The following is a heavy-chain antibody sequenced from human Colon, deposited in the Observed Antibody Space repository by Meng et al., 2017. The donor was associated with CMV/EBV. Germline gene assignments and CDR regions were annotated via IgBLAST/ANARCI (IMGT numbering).Heavy chain of an antibody. CDR2: INPNIGVT. CDR1: GYTFTGHY. Sequence: ASVKVSCKASGYTFTGHYLHWVRQAPGQGLEWMGWINPNIGVTKYAQKFQDRVTMTRDTSVTTGYMELSGLSSDDTAVYCCARARSTGPHKNSYYYGMDVWGQGTPVTVSS. CDR3: ARARSTGPHKNSYYYGMDV. D-gene: IGHD1-14*01. J-gene: IGHJ6*02. V-gene: IGHV1-2*02.